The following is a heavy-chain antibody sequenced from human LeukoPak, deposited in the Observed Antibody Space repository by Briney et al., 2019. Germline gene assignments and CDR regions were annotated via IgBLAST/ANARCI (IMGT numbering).Heavy chain of an antibody. CDR1: GFTFDDYA. D-gene: IGHD6-6*01. Sequence: GGSLRLSCAASGFTFDDYAMHWVRQAPGKGLEWVSLISGDGGSTYYADSVKGRFTISRDNSKNSLYLQMNSLRAEDTAVYYCAKTDSSSRGGRYYFDYWGQGTLVTVSS. CDR2: ISGDGGST. CDR3: AKTDSSSRGGRYYFDY. V-gene: IGHV3-43*02. J-gene: IGHJ4*02.